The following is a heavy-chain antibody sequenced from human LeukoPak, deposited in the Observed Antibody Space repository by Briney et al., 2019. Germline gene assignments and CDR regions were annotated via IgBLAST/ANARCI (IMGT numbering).Heavy chain of an antibody. V-gene: IGHV4-31*03. CDR1: GDSITSGGYY. CDR2: IYKTGST. J-gene: IGHJ4*02. CDR3: ARDVLR. Sequence: PSETLSLTCTVSGDSITSGGYYWGWIRQRPGKGLEWIGYIYKTGSTYYNPSLKSRVTMSVDTSRNQFSLKVNSVTAADTAVYYCARDVLRWGQGTLVTVSS.